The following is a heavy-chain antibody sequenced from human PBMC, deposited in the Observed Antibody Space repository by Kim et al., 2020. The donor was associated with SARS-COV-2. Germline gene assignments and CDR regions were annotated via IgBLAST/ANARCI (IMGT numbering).Heavy chain of an antibody. CDR1: GFTFGIYA. J-gene: IGHJ5*02. D-gene: IGHD6-13*01. Sequence: GGSLRLSCAASGFTFGIYAMSWVRQAPGKGLEWVSTISGLDGGIFHADSVKGRFTISRDNSKNTLYLQMTNLKAEDTATYYCARRPGTAAAGTAQFDPWGQGTLVTVS. V-gene: IGHV3-23*01. CDR2: ISGLDGGI. CDR3: ARRPGTAAAGTAQFDP.